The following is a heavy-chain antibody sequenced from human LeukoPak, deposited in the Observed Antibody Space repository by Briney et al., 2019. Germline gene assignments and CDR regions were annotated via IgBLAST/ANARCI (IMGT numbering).Heavy chain of an antibody. CDR2: ISGSGGST. D-gene: IGHD6-6*01. J-gene: IGHJ4*02. Sequence: GGSLRLSCAASGFTFSSYAMSWVRQAPGKGLEWVSAISGSGGSTYYADSVKGRFTISRDSSKNTLYLQMNSLRAEDTAVYYCAKTMGAYSSSSPPPYWGQGTLVTVSS. CDR1: GFTFSSYA. V-gene: IGHV3-23*01. CDR3: AKTMGAYSSSSPPPY.